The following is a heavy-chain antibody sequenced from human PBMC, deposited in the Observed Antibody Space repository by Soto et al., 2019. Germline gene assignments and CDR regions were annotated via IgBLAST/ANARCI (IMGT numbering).Heavy chain of an antibody. D-gene: IGHD5-18*01. V-gene: IGHV3-74*01. J-gene: IGHJ4*02. CDR1: GFSFGSYW. Sequence: GGSLRLSCAASGFSFGSYWMHWVRQAPGKGLVWVSRINPDGSATNYADSVKGRFTISRDNAKNTLYLQMNSLGAEDTAVFYCGRGGSDSPMAPGYWGQGTLVTVSS. CDR3: GRGGSDSPMAPGY. CDR2: INPDGSAT.